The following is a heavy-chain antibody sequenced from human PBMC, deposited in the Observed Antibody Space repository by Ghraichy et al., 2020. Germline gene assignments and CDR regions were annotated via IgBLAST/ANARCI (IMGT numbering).Heavy chain of an antibody. V-gene: IGHV4-34*01. CDR1: GGSFSGYY. Sequence: SETLSLTCAVYGGSFSGYYWSWIRQPPGKGLEWIGEINHSGSTNYNPSLKSRVTISVDTSKNQFSLKLSSVTAADTAVYYCARVRPTYCSGGSCSYFDYWGQGTLVTVSS. CDR3: ARVRPTYCSGGSCSYFDY. CDR2: INHSGST. D-gene: IGHD2-15*01. J-gene: IGHJ4*02.